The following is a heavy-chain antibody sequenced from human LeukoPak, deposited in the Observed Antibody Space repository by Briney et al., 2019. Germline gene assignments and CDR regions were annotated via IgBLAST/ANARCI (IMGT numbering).Heavy chain of an antibody. CDR3: AREIFGGSYCFDY. D-gene: IGHD1-26*01. CDR1: GYTFTSYG. CDR2: INTNTGNP. Sequence: ASVKVSCKASGYTFTSYGISWVRQAPGQGLEWMGWINTNTGNPTYAQGFTGRFVFSLDTSVSTAYLQISSLKAEDTAVYYCAREIFGGSYCFDYWGQGTLVTVSS. V-gene: IGHV7-4-1*02. J-gene: IGHJ4*02.